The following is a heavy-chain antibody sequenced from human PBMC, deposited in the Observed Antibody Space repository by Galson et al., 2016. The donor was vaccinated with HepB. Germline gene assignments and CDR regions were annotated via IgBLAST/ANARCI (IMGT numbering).Heavy chain of an antibody. Sequence: SETLSLTCTVSGGSVSTHTYHWTWVRQPPGKRLEWIGWRHYGGSNNYNPSLKSRLTISLDTSTNQISLKLSSVTAADTALYYCVRERGFFGEGTLWGQGTLVTVSS. V-gene: IGHV4-61*01. J-gene: IGHJ4*02. CDR1: GGSVSTHTYH. CDR2: RHYGGSN. D-gene: IGHD3-10*01. CDR3: VRERGFFGEGTL.